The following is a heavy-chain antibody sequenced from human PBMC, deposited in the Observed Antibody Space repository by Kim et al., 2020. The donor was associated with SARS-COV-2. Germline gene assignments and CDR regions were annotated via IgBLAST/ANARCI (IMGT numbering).Heavy chain of an antibody. CDR3: AKGVGVTRHNWFDP. Sequence: GGSLRLSCAASGFTFGDYAMHWVRQAPGQGLECVSGISWNSGSIGYADSVKGRFTISRDNAKNSLYLQMNSLRTEDTALYYCAKGVGVTRHNWFDPWGQGTLVTVSS. J-gene: IGHJ5*02. CDR2: ISWNSGSI. CDR1: GFTFGDYA. V-gene: IGHV3-9*01. D-gene: IGHD1-26*01.